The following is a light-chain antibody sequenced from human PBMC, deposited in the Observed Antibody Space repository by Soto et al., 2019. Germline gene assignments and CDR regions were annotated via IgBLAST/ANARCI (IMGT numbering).Light chain of an antibody. J-gene: IGKJ1*01. Sequence: DIVMTQSPDSLAVSLGERATINCKSSQSVLHSSNNKNYLAWYQQKPGQPPKLLISCASTRESGVPDRFSASGSGTDFTLTISSLQAEDVAVYYCQQYYTIPPTFGQGTKVELK. CDR2: CAS. CDR3: QQYYTIPPT. CDR1: QSVLHSSNNKNY. V-gene: IGKV4-1*01.